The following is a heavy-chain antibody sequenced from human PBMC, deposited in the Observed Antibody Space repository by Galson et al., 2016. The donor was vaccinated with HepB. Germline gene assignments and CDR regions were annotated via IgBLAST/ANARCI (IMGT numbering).Heavy chain of an antibody. CDR3: ARQGSGSYRFDY. Sequence: SLRLSCEASGFSLRSYWMHWVRQAPGKGLEWVSYISSSANNIKYADSVEGRFTVSRDNADNSLYLQMDNLRADDTAVYYCARQGSGSYRFDYWGQGTLVTVSS. CDR1: GFSLRSYW. V-gene: IGHV3-11*01. J-gene: IGHJ4*02. D-gene: IGHD1-26*01. CDR2: ISSSANNI.